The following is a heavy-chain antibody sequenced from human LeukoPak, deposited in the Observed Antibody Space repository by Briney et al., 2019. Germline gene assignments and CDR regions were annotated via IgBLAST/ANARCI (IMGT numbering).Heavy chain of an antibody. Sequence: GGSLRLSCAASGFTFSSYSMNWVRQAPGKGLEWVSSISSSGSYIYYADSVKGRFTISRDNAKNSLYLQMNSLRAEDTAVYYCARSPGFDYWGQGTLVTVSS. CDR3: ARSPGFDY. V-gene: IGHV3-21*01. J-gene: IGHJ4*02. CDR1: GFTFSSYS. CDR2: ISSSGSYI.